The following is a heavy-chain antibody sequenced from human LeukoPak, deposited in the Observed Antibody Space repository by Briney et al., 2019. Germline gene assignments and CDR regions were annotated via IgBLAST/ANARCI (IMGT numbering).Heavy chain of an antibody. V-gene: IGHV3-20*04. Sequence: GGSLRLSCAASGFTFDDYGMSWVRQAPGKGLEWVSGINWNGGSTGCGDSVKGRFTISRDNAKNSLYLQMNSLRAEDTALFYCARGFSRGSWPYRDPSYWGQGTLVTVSS. CDR3: ARGFSRGSWPYRDPSY. J-gene: IGHJ4*02. CDR2: INWNGGST. D-gene: IGHD6-13*01. CDR1: GFTFDDYG.